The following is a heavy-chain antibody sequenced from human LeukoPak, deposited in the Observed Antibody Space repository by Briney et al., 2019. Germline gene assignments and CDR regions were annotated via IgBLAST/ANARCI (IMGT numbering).Heavy chain of an antibody. D-gene: IGHD1-20*01. Sequence: SETLSLTCAVYGGSFSVYYWNWIRQPPGKGLEWIGEINHSGSTNYNPSLKSRVTISVDTSKNQFSLKLSSVTAADTAVYYCARDVTGTSYWGQGTLVTVSS. J-gene: IGHJ4*02. V-gene: IGHV4-34*01. CDR3: ARDVTGTSY. CDR2: INHSGST. CDR1: GGSFSVYY.